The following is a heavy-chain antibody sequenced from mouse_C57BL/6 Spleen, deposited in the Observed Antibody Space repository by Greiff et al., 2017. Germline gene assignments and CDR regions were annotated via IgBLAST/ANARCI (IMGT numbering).Heavy chain of an antibody. D-gene: IGHD2-4*01. Sequence: QVQLQQSGPELVKPGASVKISCKASDYSFTSYYIHWVKQRPGQGLEWIGWIYPGSGNTKYNEKFTGKATLTADTSTSTAYMQLSSLTSEDSAVYYGARGGIDYGFYWYFDVWGTGTTVTVSS. CDR2: IYPGSGNT. J-gene: IGHJ1*03. V-gene: IGHV1-66*01. CDR1: DYSFTSYY. CDR3: ARGGIDYGFYWYFDV.